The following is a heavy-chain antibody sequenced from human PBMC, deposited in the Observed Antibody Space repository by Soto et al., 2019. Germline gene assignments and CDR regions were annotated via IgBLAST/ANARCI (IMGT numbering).Heavy chain of an antibody. V-gene: IGHV3-23*01. CDR2: ISGGGDTT. CDR1: GFTFNNYA. CDR3: AKGRGGSGSLTPRVDF. Sequence: EVQLLESGGGLVQPGGSLRLSCAASGFTFNNYAMTWVRQDPGKGLEWVSAISGGGDTTYYADSVKGRFTVSRDGSKNTLYLQMSSLRADDTALSYCAKGRGGSGSLTPRVDFWGQGTLVTVSS. J-gene: IGHJ4*02. D-gene: IGHD3-10*01.